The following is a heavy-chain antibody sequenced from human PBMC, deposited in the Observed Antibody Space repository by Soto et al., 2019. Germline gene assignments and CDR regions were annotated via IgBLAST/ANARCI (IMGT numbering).Heavy chain of an antibody. CDR1: GYPFTSYD. D-gene: IGHD2-2*02. Sequence: ASVKVSCKASGYPFTSYDINWVRQATGQGLEWMGWMNRASGNTGYAQKFQGTVTMTSETSRNTAYMELSSLRSDDTAVYYCAKSSWRGYCSDTSCYKINYWGQGILVTVSS. V-gene: IGHV1-8*01. CDR3: AKSSWRGYCSDTSCYKINY. J-gene: IGHJ4*02. CDR2: MNRASGNT.